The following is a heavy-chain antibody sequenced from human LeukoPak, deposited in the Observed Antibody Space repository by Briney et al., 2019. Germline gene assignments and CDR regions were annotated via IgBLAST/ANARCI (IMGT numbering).Heavy chain of an antibody. V-gene: IGHV3-53*01. CDR2: IESGGST. CDR3: ARDPMVRGFGKYYYYMDV. Sequence: GRSLRLSCAASGFTVSHNSMNWVRQAPGKGLEWVSVIESGGSTYYAGSVKGRFTISRDYLKNTLYLQMNDVTSEDTAVYYCARDPMVRGFGKYYYYMDVWGKGTTVTVSS. D-gene: IGHD3-10*01. CDR1: GFTVSHNS. J-gene: IGHJ6*03.